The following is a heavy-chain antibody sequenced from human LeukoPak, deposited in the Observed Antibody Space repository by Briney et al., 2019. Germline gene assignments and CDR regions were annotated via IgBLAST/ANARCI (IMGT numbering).Heavy chain of an antibody. J-gene: IGHJ2*01. CDR2: IYDHGRT. CDR3: ARGLAGRASGAVYFDL. CDR1: GGSFSY. D-gene: IGHD3-16*01. Sequence: SETLSLTCIVSGGSFSYLSWIRQSPGKGLEWIGIIYDHGRTEYNPSLKSRVSISVDTSKNQVSLRLNSVTPADTAVYYCARGLAGRASGAVYFDLWGRGALVTVSS. V-gene: IGHV4-59*01.